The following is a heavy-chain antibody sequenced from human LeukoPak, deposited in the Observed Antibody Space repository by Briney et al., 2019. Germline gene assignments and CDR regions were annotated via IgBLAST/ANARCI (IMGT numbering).Heavy chain of an antibody. CDR1: GGSISSYY. J-gene: IGHJ4*02. Sequence: ASETLSLTCTVSGGSISSYYWSWIRQPPGKGLEWIGYIYYSGSTNYNPSLKSRVTISVDTSKNQFSLKLSSVTAADTAVYYCAARYSSGWYGEIGYWGQGTLVTVSS. V-gene: IGHV4-59*01. D-gene: IGHD6-19*01. CDR3: AARYSSGWYGEIGY. CDR2: IYYSGST.